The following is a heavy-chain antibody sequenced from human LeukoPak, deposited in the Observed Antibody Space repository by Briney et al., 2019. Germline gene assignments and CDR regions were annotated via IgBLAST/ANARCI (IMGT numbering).Heavy chain of an antibody. CDR3: ARVAVAAAKNWFDP. D-gene: IGHD6-13*01. CDR2: IIPIFGTA. CDR1: GGTFISYA. V-gene: IGHV1-69*01. Sequence: GASVKVSCKASGGTFISYAISWVRQAPGQGLAWMGGIIPIFGTANYAQKFQGRVTITADESTSTAYMELSSLRSEDTAVYYCARVAVAAAKNWFDPWGQGTLVTVSS. J-gene: IGHJ5*02.